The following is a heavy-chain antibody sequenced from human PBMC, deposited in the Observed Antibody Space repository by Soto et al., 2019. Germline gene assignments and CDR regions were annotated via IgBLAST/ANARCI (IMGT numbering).Heavy chain of an antibody. CDR3: ARDQAYYDILTGYVGMDV. CDR2: IYYSGST. J-gene: IGHJ6*02. CDR1: GGSISSGGYY. V-gene: IGHV4-31*03. D-gene: IGHD3-9*01. Sequence: QVQLQESGPGLVKPSQTLSLTCTVSGGSISSGGYYWSWIRQHPGKGLEWIGYIYYSGSTYYNPSLKSRVTISVDTSKNQFSLKLSSVTAADTAVYYWARDQAYYDILTGYVGMDVWGQGTTVTVSS.